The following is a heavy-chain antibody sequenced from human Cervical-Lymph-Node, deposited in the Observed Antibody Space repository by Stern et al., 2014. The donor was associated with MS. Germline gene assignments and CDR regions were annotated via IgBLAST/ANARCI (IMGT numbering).Heavy chain of an antibody. CDR1: GGTFSAYA. D-gene: IGHD3-10*01. CDR2: IIPIIGTA. Sequence: VKLGESGAEVKKPGSSVKVSCKASGGTFSAYAFSWVRQAPGQGLEWGGGIIPIIGTANYAKRFQGRVKITADASLQTAYMEVSSLRFEDTAVYYCARDQRHYGSGHYAFDIWGQGTMVTVSS. J-gene: IGHJ3*02. V-gene: IGHV1-69*01. CDR3: ARDQRHYGSGHYAFDI.